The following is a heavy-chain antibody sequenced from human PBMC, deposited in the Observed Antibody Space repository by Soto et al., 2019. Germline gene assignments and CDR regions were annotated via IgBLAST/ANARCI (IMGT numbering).Heavy chain of an antibody. V-gene: IGHV3-23*01. CDR1: GFTFTTYA. Sequence: LRPSCAASGFTFTTYAITGVRRAPGKGLERAAVISGSGGSTYSADSVKGRFTISRDNAKTTLYLQMNSLRVEDTAVYFCAKGRYDAFLTGCHEYFQHWGQGTLVTVSS. D-gene: IGHD3-9*01. CDR2: ISGSGGST. CDR3: AKGRYDAFLTGCHEYFQH. J-gene: IGHJ1*01.